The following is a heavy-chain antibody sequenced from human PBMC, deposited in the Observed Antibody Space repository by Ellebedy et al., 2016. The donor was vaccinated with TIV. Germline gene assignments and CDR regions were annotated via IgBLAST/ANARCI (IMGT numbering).Heavy chain of an antibody. CDR2: IIPIFGTA. J-gene: IGHJ4*02. Sequence: AASVKVSCKASGGTFSSYAISWVRQAPGQGLEWMGGIIPIFGTANYAQKFQGRVTITADESTSTAYMELSSLRSEDTAVYYCATSMGDSSGYYYNWGQGTLVTVSS. CDR1: GGTFSSYA. D-gene: IGHD3-22*01. CDR3: ATSMGDSSGYYYN. V-gene: IGHV1-69*13.